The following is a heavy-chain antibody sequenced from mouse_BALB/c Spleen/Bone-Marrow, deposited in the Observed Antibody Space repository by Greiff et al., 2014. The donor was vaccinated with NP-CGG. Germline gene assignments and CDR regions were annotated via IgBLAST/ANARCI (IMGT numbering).Heavy chain of an antibody. CDR3: KRYGRHGSSYVDY. Sequence: QVQLQQSGAELVRPGASVKLSCKASGYTFTSYWINWVKQRPGQGLEWIGNIYPSDSYTNYNQKFKDKATLTVDKSSSTAYMQLSRPTSEASAVYYCKRYGRHGSSYVDYWGQGTTLTVSS. D-gene: IGHD1-1*01. V-gene: IGHV1-69*02. CDR1: GYTFTSYW. CDR2: IYPSDSYT. J-gene: IGHJ2*01.